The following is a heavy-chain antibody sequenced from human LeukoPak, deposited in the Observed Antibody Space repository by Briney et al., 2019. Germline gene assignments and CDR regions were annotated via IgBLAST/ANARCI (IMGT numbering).Heavy chain of an antibody. CDR2: ISSSGSYI. CDR1: GFTFSSYS. Sequence: SGGSLRLSCAASGFTFSSYSMDWVRQAPGKGLEWVSSISSSGSYIYYADSVKGRFTISRDNAKSSLYLQMNSLRAEDTAVYYCARDGVRFLEWLRGNWFDPWGQGTLVTVSS. D-gene: IGHD3-3*01. CDR3: ARDGVRFLEWLRGNWFDP. J-gene: IGHJ5*02. V-gene: IGHV3-21*01.